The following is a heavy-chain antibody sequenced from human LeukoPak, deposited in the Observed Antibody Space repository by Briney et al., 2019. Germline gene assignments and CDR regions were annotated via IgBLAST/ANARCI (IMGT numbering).Heavy chain of an antibody. CDR1: GYTFTDYY. J-gene: IGHJ6*03. Sequence: GASVKVSCKAFGYTFTDYYIHWVRQAPGQGREWMGWMNPDRVNTGYAQKFQGRVTMTRNTSISTAYMELSSLRSEDTAVYYCARAPYSSSWYFIPAYYYYYMDVWGKGTTVTISS. D-gene: IGHD6-13*01. CDR3: ARAPYSSSWYFIPAYYYYYMDV. V-gene: IGHV1-8*02. CDR2: MNPDRVNT.